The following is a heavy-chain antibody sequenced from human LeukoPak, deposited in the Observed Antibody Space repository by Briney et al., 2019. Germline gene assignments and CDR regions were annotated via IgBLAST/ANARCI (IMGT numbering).Heavy chain of an antibody. J-gene: IGHJ4*02. D-gene: IGHD3-22*01. V-gene: IGHV1-69*04. CDR2: IIPIFGIA. CDR3: ARADYYDSSGYSFGY. Sequence: ASVKVSCKASGGTFISYAISWVRQAPGQGLEWMGRIIPIFGIANYAQKFQGRVTITADKSTSTAYMELSSLRSEDTAVYYCARADYYDSSGYSFGYWGQGTLVTVSS. CDR1: GGTFISYA.